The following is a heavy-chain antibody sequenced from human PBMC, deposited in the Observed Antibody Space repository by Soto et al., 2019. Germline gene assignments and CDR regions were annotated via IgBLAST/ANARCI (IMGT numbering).Heavy chain of an antibody. D-gene: IGHD1-26*01. Sequence: QVQLVESGGGVVQPGRSLRLSCAASGFTSSTYTMHWVRQAPGKGLEWVAAISYDGRNNYYAESVKGRFTISRDNSKNTLYLQMKSMRAEDTAVYYCAREDLHGGSYGAFDIWGQGTLVTVSS. CDR3: AREDLHGGSYGAFDI. CDR2: ISYDGRNN. CDR1: GFTSSTYT. V-gene: IGHV3-30*04. J-gene: IGHJ3*02.